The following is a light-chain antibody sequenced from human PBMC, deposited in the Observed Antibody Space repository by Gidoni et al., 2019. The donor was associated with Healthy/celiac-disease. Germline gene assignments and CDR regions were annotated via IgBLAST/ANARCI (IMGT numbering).Light chain of an antibody. CDR3: QKYNSAPPWT. CDR2: AAS. CDR1: QGISNY. J-gene: IGKJ1*01. Sequence: DIQMTQSPSPLSASVGDRGTITCRASQGISNYLAWYQQQPGKVPKLLIYAASTLQSGVPSRFSGSGSGTYFTLTISSLQPEDVATYYCQKYNSAPPWTFGQGTKVEIK. V-gene: IGKV1-27*01.